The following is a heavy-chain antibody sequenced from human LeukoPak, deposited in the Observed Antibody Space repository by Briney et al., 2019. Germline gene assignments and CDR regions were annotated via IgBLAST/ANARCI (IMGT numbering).Heavy chain of an antibody. Sequence: GGSLRLSCAASGFTFCSDWMHWVRQAPGKGLMWVSRINSDGSSTAYADSVKGRFTISRDTASNTMHLEMNNLRIEDTAVYYCMRDYMGWFDPWGQGSLVTISS. J-gene: IGHJ5*02. CDR1: GFTFCSDW. D-gene: IGHD3-10*01. V-gene: IGHV3-74*01. CDR2: INSDGSST. CDR3: MRDYMGWFDP.